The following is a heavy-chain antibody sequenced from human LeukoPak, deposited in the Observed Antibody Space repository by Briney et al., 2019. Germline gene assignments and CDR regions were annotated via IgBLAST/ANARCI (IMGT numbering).Heavy chain of an antibody. D-gene: IGHD5-18*01. J-gene: IGHJ4*02. CDR3: ARENSYGYGFDY. CDR1: GFTFSSYW. CDR2: INSDGSST. Sequence: GGSLRLSCAASGFTFSSYWVHWVRQAPGKGLVWVSRINSDGSSTSYADSVKGRFTISRDNAKNTLYLQMNSLRAEDTAVYYCARENSYGYGFDYWGQGTLVTVSS. V-gene: IGHV3-74*01.